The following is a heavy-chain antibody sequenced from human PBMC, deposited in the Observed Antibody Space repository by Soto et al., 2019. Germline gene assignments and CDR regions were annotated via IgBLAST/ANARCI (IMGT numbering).Heavy chain of an antibody. Sequence: GGSLRLSCAASGLTFSTSAMHWVRQAPGKGLEWVAMISHDGSHEYYGDSVKGRFSVSRDNSHNILHLQMNSLRIEDTAVYFCARNTDHRLVRGWLDPWGQGTLVTVSS. J-gene: IGHJ5*02. CDR1: GLTFSTSA. CDR3: ARNTDHRLVRGWLDP. CDR2: ISHDGSHE. V-gene: IGHV3-30-3*01. D-gene: IGHD3-10*01.